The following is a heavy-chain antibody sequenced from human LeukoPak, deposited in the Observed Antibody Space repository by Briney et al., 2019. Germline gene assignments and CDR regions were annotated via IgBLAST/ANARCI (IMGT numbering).Heavy chain of an antibody. CDR2: FDPEDGET. J-gene: IGHJ3*02. V-gene: IGHV1-24*01. CDR3: ATVASSWFDAFDI. D-gene: IGHD3-9*01. CDR1: GYTLTELS. Sequence: GASVKVSCKVSGYTLTELSMHWVRQAPGKGLEWMGGFDPEDGETIYAQKIQGRVTMTEDTSTDTAFMELSSLRSEDTAVYYCATVASSWFDAFDIWGQGTMVTVSS.